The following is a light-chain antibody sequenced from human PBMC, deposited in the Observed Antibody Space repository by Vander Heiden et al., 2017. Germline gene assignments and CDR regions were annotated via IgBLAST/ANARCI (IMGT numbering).Light chain of an antibody. V-gene: IGLV3-19*01. CDR3: NSRDSSGNHLRV. CDR2: GKN. CDR1: SLRSYY. J-gene: IGLJ2*01. Sequence: STELTQDPAVSVALGQTVRITCQGDSLRSYYASWYQQKRGQAPVLVIYGKNNRPSGIPDRFSGSSSGNTASLTITGAQAEDEADYYCNSRDSSGNHLRVFGGGTKLTVL.